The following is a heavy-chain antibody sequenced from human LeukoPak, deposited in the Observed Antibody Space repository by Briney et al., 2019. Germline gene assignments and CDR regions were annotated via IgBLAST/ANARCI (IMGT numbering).Heavy chain of an antibody. Sequence: GGSLRLSCAAAGFNFRNAWMNWVRQAPGKGLEWVGRIKSKTDGGITDYAAPVKGRFTISRDFLKNTLYLQMNSLRAEDTAVYYCARRMGYCSSTSCYHGLDYWGQGTLVTVSS. CDR3: ARRMGYCSSTSCYHGLDY. J-gene: IGHJ4*02. D-gene: IGHD2-2*01. CDR1: GFNFRNAW. V-gene: IGHV3-15*01. CDR2: IKSKTDGGIT.